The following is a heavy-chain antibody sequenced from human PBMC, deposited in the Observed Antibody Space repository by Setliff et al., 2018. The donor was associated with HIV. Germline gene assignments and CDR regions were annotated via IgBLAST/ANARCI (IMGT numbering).Heavy chain of an antibody. J-gene: IGHJ3*02. D-gene: IGHD3-22*01. CDR3: ARGRGPTYYYDSSGSRGAFDI. CDR1: GDSIGSNTFY. V-gene: IGHV4-39*07. CDR2: INHSGNT. Sequence: PSETLSLTCSVYGDSIGSNTFYWGWLRQPPGKEPEWIGSINHSGNTYYYPSLKSRVTISVDTSKNQFSLKVNSVTAADTAVYYCARGRGPTYYYDSSGSRGAFDIWGQGTMVT.